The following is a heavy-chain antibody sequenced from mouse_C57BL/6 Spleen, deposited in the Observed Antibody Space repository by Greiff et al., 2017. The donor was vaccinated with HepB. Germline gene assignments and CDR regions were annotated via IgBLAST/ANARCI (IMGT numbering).Heavy chain of an antibody. Sequence: EVQLQQSGPELVKPGASVKIPCKASGYTFTDYNMDWVKQSHGKSLEWIGDINPNNGGTIYNQKFKGKATLTVDKSSSTAYMELRSLTSEDTAVYYCARRLLGLVYYFDYWGQGTTLTVSS. D-gene: IGHD2-3*01. CDR2: INPNNGGT. J-gene: IGHJ2*01. V-gene: IGHV1-18*01. CDR3: ARRLLGLVYYFDY. CDR1: GYTFTDYN.